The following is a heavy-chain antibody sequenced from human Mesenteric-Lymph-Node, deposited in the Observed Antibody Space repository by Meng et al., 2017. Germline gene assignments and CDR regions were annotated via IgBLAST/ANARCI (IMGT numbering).Heavy chain of an antibody. CDR2: INPNSGGT. CDR1: GYTFTGYY. CDR3: ARSDFYDPGGYFPDY. V-gene: IGHV1-2*06. D-gene: IGHD3-22*01. J-gene: IGHJ4*02. Sequence: QVQLVQSGAEVTKPGASVQVSCKASGYTFTGYYMHWVRQAPGQGLEWMGRINPNSGGTNYAQKFQGRVTMTRDTSISTAFMELSSLRSDDTAVYYCARSDFYDPGGYFPDYWGQGTLVTVSS.